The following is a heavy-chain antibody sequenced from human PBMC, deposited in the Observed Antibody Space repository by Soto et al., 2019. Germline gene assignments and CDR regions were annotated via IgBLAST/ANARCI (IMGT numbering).Heavy chain of an antibody. J-gene: IGHJ5*02. V-gene: IGHV3-66*01. D-gene: IGHD1-26*01. CDR3: ARGGPPTSNWFDP. CDR1: GFTVSNNY. Sequence: EVQLVESGGGLVQHGGSLRLSCAASGFTVSNNYINWVRQAPGKGLEWVSVISSGGSTYYADSVKGRFTISRDNSKTTLYLQMNSLSSEATAVYYCARGGPPTSNWFDPWGQGTLVTVSS. CDR2: ISSGGST.